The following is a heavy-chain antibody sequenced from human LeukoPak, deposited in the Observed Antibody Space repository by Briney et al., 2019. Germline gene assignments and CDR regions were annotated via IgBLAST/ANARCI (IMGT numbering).Heavy chain of an antibody. J-gene: IGHJ5*02. CDR3: ARVYGSGSYYTNWFDP. CDR1: GYTFTGYY. CDR2: INPSGGST. V-gene: IGHV1-46*01. D-gene: IGHD3-10*01. Sequence: ASVKVSCKASGYTFTGYYMHWVRQAPGQGLEWMGIINPSGGSTSYAQKFQGRVTMTRDTSTSTVYMELSSLRSEDTAVYYCARVYGSGSYYTNWFDPWGQGTPVTVSS.